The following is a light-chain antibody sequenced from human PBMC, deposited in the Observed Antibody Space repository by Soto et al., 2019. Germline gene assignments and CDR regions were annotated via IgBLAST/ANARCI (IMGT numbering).Light chain of an antibody. CDR2: RNN. CDR1: SSNIGSQT. CDR3: AAWDDSLNGWV. J-gene: IGLJ3*02. Sequence: QPVLTQPPSASGTPGQGVTISCSGSSSNIGSQTVSWYQQFPGTAPKLLMYRNNQRPSGVPDRFSGSKSGTSASLDISGLQSEDEADYHCAAWDDSLNGWVFGGGTKLTVL. V-gene: IGLV1-44*01.